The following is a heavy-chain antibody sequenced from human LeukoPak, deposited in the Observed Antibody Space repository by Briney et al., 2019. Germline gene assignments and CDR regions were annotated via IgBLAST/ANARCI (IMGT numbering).Heavy chain of an antibody. D-gene: IGHD2-15*01. CDR1: GYSISSGYY. CDR2: IYHSGST. V-gene: IGHV4-38-2*01. Sequence: PSETLSLTCAVSGYSISSGYYWGWIRQSPGKGLEWIGSIYHSGSTYYNPSLKSRVTISVDTSKNQFSLKLSSVTAADTAVYYCARQAAYDAFDIWGQGTMVTVSS. CDR3: ARQAAYDAFDI. J-gene: IGHJ3*02.